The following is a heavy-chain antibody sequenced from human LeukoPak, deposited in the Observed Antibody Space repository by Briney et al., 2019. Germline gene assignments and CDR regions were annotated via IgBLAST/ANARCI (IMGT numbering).Heavy chain of an antibody. Sequence: SETLSLTCTVSGGSISSYYWSWIRQPPGKGLKWIGYIYYTGSANYNPSLKSRVTISVDTSKNQFSLKLSSVTAADTAVYYCARVEEGYGSGRRENYFYYYMDVWGKGTTVTISS. CDR3: ARVEEGYGSGRRENYFYYYMDV. V-gene: IGHV4-59*01. D-gene: IGHD3-10*01. J-gene: IGHJ6*03. CDR1: GGSISSYY. CDR2: IYYTGSA.